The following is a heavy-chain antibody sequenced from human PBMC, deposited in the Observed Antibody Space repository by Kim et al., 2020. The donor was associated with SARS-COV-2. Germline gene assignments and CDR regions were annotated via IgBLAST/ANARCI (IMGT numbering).Heavy chain of an antibody. D-gene: IGHD4-4*01. CDR1: GFTFSRYS. CDR2: ISSSSSYI. CDR3: ARHSSYYYYYGMDV. Sequence: GGSLRLSCAASGFTFSRYSMNWVRQAPGKGLEWVSSISSSSSYIYYADSVKGRFTISRDNAKNSLYLQMNSLRAEDTAVYYCARHSSYYYYYGMDVWGQGTTVTVSS. J-gene: IGHJ6*02. V-gene: IGHV3-21*01.